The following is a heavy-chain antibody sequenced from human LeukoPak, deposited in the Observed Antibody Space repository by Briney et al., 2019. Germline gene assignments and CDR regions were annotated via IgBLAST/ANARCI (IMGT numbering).Heavy chain of an antibody. J-gene: IGHJ4*02. V-gene: IGHV3-23*01. Sequence: GGSLRLSCAASGFTFSSYAMSWVRQAPGKGLEWVSAISGSGGSTYYADSVKGRFTISRDNSKNTLYLQMNSLRAEYTAVYYCAKDPVQLWSPLFDYWGQGTLVTVSS. CDR3: AKDPVQLWSPLFDY. CDR1: GFTFSSYA. CDR2: ISGSGGST. D-gene: IGHD5-18*01.